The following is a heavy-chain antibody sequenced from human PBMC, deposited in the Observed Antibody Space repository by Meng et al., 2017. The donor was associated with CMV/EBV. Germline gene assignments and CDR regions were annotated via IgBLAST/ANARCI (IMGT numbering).Heavy chain of an antibody. V-gene: IGHV3-73*01. CDR1: GFTFSGSA. Sequence: GESLKISCAASGFTFSGSATHWVRQASGKGLEWVGRIRSKANNCATAHAASVKGRFTISRDDSKNTAYLQMKSLRAEDTALYYCARDGYGGAFDYWGQGTLVTVSS. D-gene: IGHD4-23*01. J-gene: IGHJ4*02. CDR3: ARDGYGGAFDY. CDR2: IRSKANNCAT.